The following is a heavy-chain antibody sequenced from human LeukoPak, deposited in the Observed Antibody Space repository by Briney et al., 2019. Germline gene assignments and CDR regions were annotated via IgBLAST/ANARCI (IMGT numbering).Heavy chain of an antibody. Sequence: PGRSLRLSCAASGFTFSSYAMHWVRQAPGKGLEWVAVISYDGSNKYYADSVKGRFTISRDNSKNTLYLQMNSLRAEDTAVYYCAKSEYSSSSARLGRDGYWGQGTLVTVSS. D-gene: IGHD6-6*01. V-gene: IGHV3-30-3*02. CDR1: GFTFSSYA. CDR3: AKSEYSSSSARLGRDGY. CDR2: ISYDGSNK. J-gene: IGHJ4*02.